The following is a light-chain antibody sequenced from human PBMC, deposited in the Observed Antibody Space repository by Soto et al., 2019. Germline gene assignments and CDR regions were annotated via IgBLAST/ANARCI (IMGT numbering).Light chain of an antibody. CDR2: DAS. CDR3: QQRSNWPHSLT. Sequence: EVLLTQSPGTLSLSPGERATLCCRASKSVGTYLAWYQQRPGQAPRLVIYDASSRASGIPARLSGSGSGTDFILTIRSLEPEDFAVYFCQQRSNWPHSLTFGGGTKVDIK. CDR1: KSVGTY. V-gene: IGKV3-11*01. J-gene: IGKJ4*01.